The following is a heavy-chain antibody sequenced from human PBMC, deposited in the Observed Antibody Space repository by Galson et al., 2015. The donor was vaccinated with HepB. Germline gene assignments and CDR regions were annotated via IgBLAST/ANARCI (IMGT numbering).Heavy chain of an antibody. CDR2: ISAYNGNT. D-gene: IGHD1-26*01. J-gene: IGHJ6*02. Sequence: SVKVSCKASGYTFTSYGISWVRQAPGQGLEWMGWISAYNGNTNYAQKLQGRVTMTTDTSTSTAYMELRSLRSDDTAVYYCARDEVGASKYYYYGMDVWGQGTTVTVSS. V-gene: IGHV1-18*01. CDR1: GYTFTSYG. CDR3: ARDEVGASKYYYYGMDV.